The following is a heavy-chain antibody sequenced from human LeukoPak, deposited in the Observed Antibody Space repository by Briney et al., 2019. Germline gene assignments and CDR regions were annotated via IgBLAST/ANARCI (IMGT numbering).Heavy chain of an antibody. CDR2: IWFDGIRK. CDR1: GFTFSNYG. CDR3: AKDLEDSSPFGAFDM. D-gene: IGHD3-22*01. Sequence: PGGSLRLSCAASGFTFSNYGMHWVRQVPGKGLEWVAAIWFDGIRKYYADSVKGRLTISRDNSKNTLYLQMNSLRPEDTAVYYCAKDLEDSSPFGAFDMWGQGTMVTVSS. V-gene: IGHV3-33*06. J-gene: IGHJ3*02.